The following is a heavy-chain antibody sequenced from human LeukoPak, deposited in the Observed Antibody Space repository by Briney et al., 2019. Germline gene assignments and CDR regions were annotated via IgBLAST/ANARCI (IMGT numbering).Heavy chain of an antibody. CDR2: ISYNGDTT. V-gene: IGHV3-23*01. Sequence: HSGGSLRLFCAASGSTFTDNAMTSVRQARGRGLDWVSVISYNGDTTYYADSVKGRFTISRDNSKNTLYLQMNGLRVEDTAVYYCAKESPAFDCWGQGTLVTVSS. CDR1: GSTFTDNA. CDR3: AKESPAFDC. J-gene: IGHJ4*02.